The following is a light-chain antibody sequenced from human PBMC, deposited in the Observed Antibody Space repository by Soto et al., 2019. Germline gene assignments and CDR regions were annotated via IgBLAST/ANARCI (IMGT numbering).Light chain of an antibody. CDR1: QSVSSSY. Sequence: EIVFTQSPGTLSLSPGERATLSWRASQSVSSSYLAWYQQKPGQAPRLIIYGASSRANGIPDRFSGSGSGTDFTLTISRLEPEDFAVYYYQQYGSSHPITFGQGTRLEIK. CDR2: GAS. J-gene: IGKJ5*01. V-gene: IGKV3-20*01. CDR3: QQYGSSHPIT.